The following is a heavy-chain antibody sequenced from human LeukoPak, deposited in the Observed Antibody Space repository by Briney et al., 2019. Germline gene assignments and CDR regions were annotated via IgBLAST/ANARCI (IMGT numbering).Heavy chain of an antibody. D-gene: IGHD3-3*01. CDR1: GYTFTSYG. CDR3: ARGDLEWLSDYYYYMDV. Sequence: ASVKASCKASGYTFTSYGISWVRQAPGQGLEWMGWISAYNGNTNYAQKLQGRVTMTTDTSTSTAYMELRSLRSDDTAVYYCARGDLEWLSDYYYYMDVWGKGTTVTVSS. J-gene: IGHJ6*03. V-gene: IGHV1-18*01. CDR2: ISAYNGNT.